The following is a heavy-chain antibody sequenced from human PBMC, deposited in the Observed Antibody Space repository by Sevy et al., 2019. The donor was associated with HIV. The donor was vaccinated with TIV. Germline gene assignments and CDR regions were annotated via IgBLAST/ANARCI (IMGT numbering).Heavy chain of an antibody. J-gene: IGHJ4*02. V-gene: IGHV3-23*01. Sequence: GGSLRLSCAASGFIFNSYAMSWVRQAPGKGLEWVSGISGSGGSTYYADSVKGRSSISRANSRNTVYLEINSLGAEDTAVYFCAKGYGSGSPPDSWGQGTLVTVSS. D-gene: IGHD3-10*01. CDR1: GFIFNSYA. CDR3: AKGYGSGSPPDS. CDR2: ISGSGGST.